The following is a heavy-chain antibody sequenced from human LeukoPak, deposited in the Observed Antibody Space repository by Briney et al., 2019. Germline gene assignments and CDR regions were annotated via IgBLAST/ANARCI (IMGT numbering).Heavy chain of an antibody. CDR1: GGTFSSYA. V-gene: IGHV1-69*13. Sequence: ASVKVSCKASGGTFSSYAIRWVRQAPGQGLEWMGGIIPIFGTANYAQKFQGRVTITADESTSTAYMNLSNLRFEDTAVYYCARVGARYRLNDAFDIWGQGTMVTVSS. J-gene: IGHJ3*02. CDR2: IIPIFGTA. D-gene: IGHD1-1*01. CDR3: ARVGARYRLNDAFDI.